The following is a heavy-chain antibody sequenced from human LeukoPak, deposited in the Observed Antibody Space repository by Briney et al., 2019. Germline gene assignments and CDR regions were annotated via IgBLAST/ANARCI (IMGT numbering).Heavy chain of an antibody. CDR3: AKSLEGIVYYYFYMDV. CDR2: IRYDGSNK. D-gene: IGHD2-21*01. CDR1: GFTSSSYW. V-gene: IGHV3-30*02. J-gene: IGHJ6*03. Sequence: GGSLRLSCAASGFTSSSYWMTWVRQAPGKGLEWVAFIRYDGSNKYYADSVKGRFTISRDNSKNTLYLQMNSLRAEDTAVYYCAKSLEGIVYYYFYMDVWGKGTTVTVSS.